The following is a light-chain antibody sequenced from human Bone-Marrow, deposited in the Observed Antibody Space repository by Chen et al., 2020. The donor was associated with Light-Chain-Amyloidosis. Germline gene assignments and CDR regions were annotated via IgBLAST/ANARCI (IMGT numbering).Light chain of an antibody. CDR1: NIGSTS. J-gene: IGLJ3*02. Sequence: VLTQPSSVSVAPGQTATIACGGNNIGSTSVHWYQQTPGQAPLLVVYDDRDRPSGIPERLSGSNSGNTATLTISRVEAGDEADYYCQVWDRSSDRPVFGGGTKLTVL. CDR2: DDR. CDR3: QVWDRSSDRPV. V-gene: IGLV3-21*02.